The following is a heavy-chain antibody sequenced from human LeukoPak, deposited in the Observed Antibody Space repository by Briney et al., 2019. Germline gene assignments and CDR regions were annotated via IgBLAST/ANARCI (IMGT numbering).Heavy chain of an antibody. Sequence: PGGSLRLSCVASGFTFSTYGMYWVRQAPGKGLEWVAVMSHDGGIEKYADSVKGRFTISRDNSKKTLYLQMNSLRSDDAAVYYCARAKIIHSITHMDVWGQGTTVTVSS. V-gene: IGHV3-30*03. CDR1: GFTFSTYG. CDR3: ARAKIIHSITHMDV. CDR2: MSHDGGIE. J-gene: IGHJ6*02. D-gene: IGHD2/OR15-2a*01.